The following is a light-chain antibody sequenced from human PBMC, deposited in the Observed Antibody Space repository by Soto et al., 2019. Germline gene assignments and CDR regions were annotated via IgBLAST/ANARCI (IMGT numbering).Light chain of an antibody. J-gene: IGKJ4*01. CDR1: QSISSY. CDR3: QQSYSSPRT. Sequence: DIPMTPSPPSLSASVGGRVTVPCRASQSISSYLNWYQQKPGKAPKLLIYGAVNLQSGVPSRFSGSGSGTDFTLTISSLQPEDFATYYCQQSYSSPRTFGGGTKVEIK. CDR2: GAV. V-gene: IGKV1-39*01.